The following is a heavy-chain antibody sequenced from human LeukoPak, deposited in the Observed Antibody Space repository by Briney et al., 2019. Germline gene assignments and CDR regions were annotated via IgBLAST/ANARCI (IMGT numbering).Heavy chain of an antibody. Sequence: PSETLSLTCTVSGYSISSGYYWGWIRQPPGKGLGWIGSIYHSGSTYYNPSLKSRVTISVDTSKNQFSLKLSSVTAADTAVYYCARGDLEWFGGGKIDYWGQGTLVTVSS. D-gene: IGHD3-3*01. CDR3: ARGDLEWFGGGKIDY. V-gene: IGHV4-38-2*02. CDR1: GYSISSGYY. CDR2: IYHSGST. J-gene: IGHJ4*02.